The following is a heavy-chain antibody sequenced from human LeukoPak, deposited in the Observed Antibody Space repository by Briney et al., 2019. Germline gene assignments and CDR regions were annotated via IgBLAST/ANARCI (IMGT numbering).Heavy chain of an antibody. D-gene: IGHD3-16*01. J-gene: IGHJ3*02. V-gene: IGHV3-7*01. CDR1: GFTFSDYY. CDR3: ARGEEDYVWGSYFFAFDI. Sequence: GGSLRLSCAASGFTFSDYYMSWIRQAPGKGLEWVANIKQDGSEKYYVDSVKGRFTISRDNAKNSLYLQMNSLRAEDTAVYYCARGEEDYVWGSYFFAFDIWGQETMVTVSS. CDR2: IKQDGSEK.